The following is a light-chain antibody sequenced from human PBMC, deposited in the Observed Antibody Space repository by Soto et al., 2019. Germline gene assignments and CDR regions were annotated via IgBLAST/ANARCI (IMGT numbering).Light chain of an antibody. CDR2: EVS. CDR1: SSDVGGYNY. V-gene: IGLV2-8*01. J-gene: IGLJ3*02. Sequence: QSALTQPPSASGSPGQSVTISCTGTSSDVGGYNYVSWYQQHPGKAPKLMIYEVSKRPSGVPDHFSGSKSGNTASLTVSGLQAEDEADYYCSSYAGSNLWVFGGGTKLTVL. CDR3: SSYAGSNLWV.